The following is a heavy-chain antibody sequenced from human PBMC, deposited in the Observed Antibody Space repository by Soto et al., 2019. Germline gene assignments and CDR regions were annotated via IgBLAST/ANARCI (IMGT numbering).Heavy chain of an antibody. CDR3: APHVSCSGGSCQYDAFAI. CDR2: ITADGGT. D-gene: IGHD2-15*01. Sequence: EVQVLESGGGLVQPGGSLRLSCEGSGFTVSSHAMTWIRQAPGKGPEWVSTITADGGTYYADSVKGRFAMSRDTSESTLYLQMNSLGAEETAAYYCAPHVSCSGGSCQYDAFAIRGQGTMVTVSS. V-gene: IGHV3-23*01. CDR1: GFTVSSHA. J-gene: IGHJ3*02.